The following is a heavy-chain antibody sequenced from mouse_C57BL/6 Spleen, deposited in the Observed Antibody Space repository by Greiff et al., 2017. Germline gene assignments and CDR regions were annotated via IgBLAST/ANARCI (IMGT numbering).Heavy chain of an antibody. CDR2: IDPSDSYT. J-gene: IGHJ1*03. CDR1: GYTFTSYW. Sequence: QVQLQQPGAELVMPGASVKLSCKASGYTFTSYWMHWVKQRPGQGLEWIGEIDPSDSYTNYNQKFKGKSTLTVDTSSSTAYMPLSSLTSEDSAVYYCARAATVRSGDWYVDVWGTGTTVTVSS. D-gene: IGHD1-1*01. CDR3: ARAATVRSGDWYVDV. V-gene: IGHV1-69*01.